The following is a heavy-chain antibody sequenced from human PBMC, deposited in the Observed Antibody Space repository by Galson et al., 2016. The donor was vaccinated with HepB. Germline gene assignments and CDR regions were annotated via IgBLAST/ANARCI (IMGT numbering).Heavy chain of an antibody. CDR2: ISWTSDHI. Sequence: SLRLSCAASGFSFDGYAMHWVRQAPGKGLEWVSGISWTSDHIAYGDSVKGRFTISRDNAKNSLYLQMNSLRDEDTALYYCAKDIREVLAGNFDYWGQGTLVTVSS. CDR1: GFSFDGYA. V-gene: IGHV3-9*01. J-gene: IGHJ4*02. CDR3: AKDIREVLAGNFDY. D-gene: IGHD6-19*01.